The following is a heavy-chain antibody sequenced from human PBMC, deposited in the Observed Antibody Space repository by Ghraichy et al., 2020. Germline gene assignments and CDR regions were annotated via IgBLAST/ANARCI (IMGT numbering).Heavy chain of an antibody. CDR3: ARVYSGSYYHYYMDV. V-gene: IGHV3-48*03. J-gene: IGHJ6*03. D-gene: IGHD1-26*01. Sequence: LSLTCVASGFRFSDYKMNWVRQAPGKGLEWVSFISSRGSTIYYADPMKGRLTISRNNAKNSLSLQMNSLRAEDTAIYFWARVYSGSYYHYYMDVWGKGTTVTVSS. CDR2: ISSRGSTI. CDR1: GFRFSDYK.